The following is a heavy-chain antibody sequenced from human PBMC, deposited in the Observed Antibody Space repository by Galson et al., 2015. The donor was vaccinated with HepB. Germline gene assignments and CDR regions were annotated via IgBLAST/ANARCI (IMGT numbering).Heavy chain of an antibody. V-gene: IGHV1-3*01. CDR3: ATYTYYYGSGSYFAFDY. Sequence: SVKVSCKASGYTFTSYAMHWVRHAPGQRLEWMGWINAGNGNTKYSQKFQGRVTITRDTSASTAYMELSSLRSEDTAVYYCATYTYYYGSGSYFAFDYWGQGTLVTVSS. CDR2: INAGNGNT. J-gene: IGHJ4*02. CDR1: GYTFTSYA. D-gene: IGHD3-10*01.